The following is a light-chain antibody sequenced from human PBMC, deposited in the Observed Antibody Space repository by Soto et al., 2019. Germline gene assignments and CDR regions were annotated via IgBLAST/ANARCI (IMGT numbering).Light chain of an antibody. J-gene: IGKJ4*01. CDR1: QGISSY. CDR3: QQLNSYPLT. Sequence: DIQLTQSPSFLSASVGDRVTITCRASQGISSYLAWYQQKPGKAPKLLIYAASTLQSGVPSRFSVSGSGTEFTLTISSLQPEDVATYDCQQLNSYPLTFGGGTKVEIK. V-gene: IGKV1-9*01. CDR2: AAS.